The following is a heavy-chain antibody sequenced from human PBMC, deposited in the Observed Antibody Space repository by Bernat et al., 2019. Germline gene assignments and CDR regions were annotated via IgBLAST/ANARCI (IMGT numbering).Heavy chain of an antibody. CDR2: ISGSGGST. V-gene: IGHV3-23*01. CDR1: GFTFSSYA. CDR3: AKDGRIAARRADYFDY. Sequence: EVQLLESGGGLVQPGGSLRLSCAASGFTFSSYAMSWFRQAPGKGLEWVSAISGSGGSTYYADPVKGRFTISRDNSKNTRYLQMNSLRAEDTAVYYCAKDGRIAARRADYFDYWGQGTLVTVSS. J-gene: IGHJ4*02. D-gene: IGHD6-6*01.